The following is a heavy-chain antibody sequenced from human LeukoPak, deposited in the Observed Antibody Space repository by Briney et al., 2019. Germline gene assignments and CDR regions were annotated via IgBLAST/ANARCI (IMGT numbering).Heavy chain of an antibody. CDR3: ATGLGGYDSSGYYYSNWFDP. CDR2: IYYSGSS. CDR1: GGSISSGDYY. D-gene: IGHD3-22*01. V-gene: IGHV4-30-4*08. Sequence: SQTLSLTCTVSGGSISSGDYYWSCIRQPPGKGLESIVYIYYSGSSYYNPSLRSRVTISVDTSKNQFSLKLSSVTAADTAVYYCATGLGGYDSSGYYYSNWFDPWGQGTLVTVSS. J-gene: IGHJ5*02.